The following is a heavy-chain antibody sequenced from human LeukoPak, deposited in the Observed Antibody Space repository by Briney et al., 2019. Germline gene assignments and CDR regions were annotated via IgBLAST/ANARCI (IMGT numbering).Heavy chain of an antibody. CDR1: GFTFSDYY. CDR2: ISSSGSTI. J-gene: IGHJ6*02. CDR3: ARNLPTPHCSSTSCYLYYYSYGMDV. D-gene: IGHD2-2*01. V-gene: IGHV3-11*01. Sequence: PGGSLRLSCAASGFTFSDYYMSWIRRAPGKGREWVSYISSSGSTIYYADSVKGRFTISRDNAKNSLYLQLNSLRAEDTDVYYCARNLPTPHCSSTSCYLYYYSYGMDVWGQGTTVTVSS.